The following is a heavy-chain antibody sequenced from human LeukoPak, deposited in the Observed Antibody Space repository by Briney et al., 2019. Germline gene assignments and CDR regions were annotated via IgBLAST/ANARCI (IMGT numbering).Heavy chain of an antibody. CDR3: ARGRARWRSSQGTFDP. J-gene: IGHJ5*02. D-gene: IGHD2-2*01. Sequence: ASVKVSCKASGYTFTSYDINWVRQATGQGLEWMGWMNPNSGNTGYAQKFQGRVTMTRNTSISTAYMELSSLRSEDTAVYYCARGRARWRSSQGTFDPWGQGTLVTVSS. CDR2: MNPNSGNT. CDR1: GYTFTSYD. V-gene: IGHV1-8*01.